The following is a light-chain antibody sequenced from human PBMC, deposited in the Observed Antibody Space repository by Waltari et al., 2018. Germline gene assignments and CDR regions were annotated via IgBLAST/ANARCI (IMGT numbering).Light chain of an antibody. CDR1: SGSLSDTSY. Sequence: QTVVTQEPSLSVSPGGTVTLTCALRSGSLSDTSYAPWYQQTPGHPPRTLVYKGNSRSSGVPDRFSGSILGNKAALTITGAQADDESDYYCALYMGSGIWVFGGGTRLTVL. CDR2: KGN. J-gene: IGLJ3*02. CDR3: ALYMGSGIWV. V-gene: IGLV8-61*01.